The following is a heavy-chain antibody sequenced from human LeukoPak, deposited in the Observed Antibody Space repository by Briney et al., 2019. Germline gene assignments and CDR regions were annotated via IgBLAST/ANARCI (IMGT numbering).Heavy chain of an antibody. Sequence: GGSLRPSCAASGFTFSSYSMNWVRQAPGKGLEWVSSISSSSSYIYYADSVKGRFTISRDNAKNSLYLQMNSLRAEDTAVYYCARVEHYSNPFDYWGQGTLVTVSS. CDR1: GFTFSSYS. CDR3: ARVEHYSNPFDY. D-gene: IGHD4-11*01. V-gene: IGHV3-21*01. J-gene: IGHJ4*02. CDR2: ISSSSSYI.